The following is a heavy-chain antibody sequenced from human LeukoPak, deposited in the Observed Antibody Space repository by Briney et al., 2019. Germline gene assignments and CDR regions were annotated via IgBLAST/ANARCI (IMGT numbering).Heavy chain of an antibody. D-gene: IGHD2-15*01. CDR2: TSGSGGST. CDR1: GFTFSNYA. J-gene: IGHJ4*02. V-gene: IGHV3-23*01. Sequence: GGSLRLSCAASGFTFSNYAMSWVRQAPGKGLEWVSGTSGSGGSTYYEDSVKGRFTISRDNSKNTLYLQMNSLRAEDTAVYYCEKERGGRLFDNGGQGPLVTVSS. CDR3: EKERGGRLFDN.